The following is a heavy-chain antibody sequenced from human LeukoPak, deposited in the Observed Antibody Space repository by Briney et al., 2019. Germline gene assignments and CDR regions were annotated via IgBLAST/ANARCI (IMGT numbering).Heavy chain of an antibody. CDR2: ISSSGNTI. D-gene: IGHD6-6*01. CDR1: EFTFTSYE. CDR3: ARGPSIAARYGAFDI. V-gene: IGHV3-48*03. J-gene: IGHJ3*02. Sequence: GGSLRLSCAASEFTFTSYELNWVRQAPGKGLEWVSYISSSGNTISYADSVKGRFTISRDNAKNSLYLQVISLRAEDTAVYYCARGPSIAARYGAFDIWGQGTMVTVSS.